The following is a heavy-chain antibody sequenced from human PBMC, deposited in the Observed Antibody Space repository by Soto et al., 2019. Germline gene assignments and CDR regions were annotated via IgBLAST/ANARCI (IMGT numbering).Heavy chain of an antibody. CDR1: GFTFDDYA. J-gene: IGHJ4*02. V-gene: IGHV3-9*01. CDR3: SKNIRPHFLSGYTLNN. D-gene: IGHD3-3*02. Sequence: PGGSLRLSCAASGFTFDDYAMHWVRQAPGKGLKWVSGISWNSGSIGYADSVKGRFTISRDNAKNSLYLQMNSLRAEDTALYNRSKNIRPHFLSGYTLNNWGKGTLVTVSS. CDR2: ISWNSGSI.